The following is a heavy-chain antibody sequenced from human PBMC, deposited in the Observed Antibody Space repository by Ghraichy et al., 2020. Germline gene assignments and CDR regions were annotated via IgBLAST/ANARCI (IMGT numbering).Heavy chain of an antibody. Sequence: GGSLRLSCAASGFTFNGYAMNWVRQAPGKGLEWVSGISGSGGATYYADSVKGRLTISRDNSKNTVYLQMNSLRGDDTAVYYCAKGDSGSFRNYFDYWGQGTLDTVSA. CDR1: GFTFNGYA. CDR2: ISGSGGAT. D-gene: IGHD1-26*01. J-gene: IGHJ4*02. V-gene: IGHV3-23*01. CDR3: AKGDSGSFRNYFDY.